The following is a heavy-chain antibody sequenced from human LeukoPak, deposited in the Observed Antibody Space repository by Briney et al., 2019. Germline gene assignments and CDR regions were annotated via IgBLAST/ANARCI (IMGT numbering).Heavy chain of an antibody. V-gene: IGHV4-39*01. J-gene: IGHJ6*03. CDR3: ARVHSYCSSTSCYAHLYYYYYYMDV. D-gene: IGHD2-2*01. CDR1: GGSISSWTYY. Sequence: SETLSLTCTVSGGSISSWTYYWGWIRQPPGKGLEWIGTIYYGGTNYYNPSLKSRVTISVDTSKNQFSLNLNSVTAADTAVYYCARVHSYCSSTSCYAHLYYYYYYMDVWGKGTTVTVSS. CDR2: IYYGGTN.